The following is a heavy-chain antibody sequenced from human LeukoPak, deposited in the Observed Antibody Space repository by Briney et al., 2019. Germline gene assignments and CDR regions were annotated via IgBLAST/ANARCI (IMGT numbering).Heavy chain of an antibody. CDR2: ITGSGDRT. D-gene: IGHD4-17*01. V-gene: IGHV3-23*01. Sequence: GGSLRLSCVASGFPSSNYWMSWVRQAPGKGLEWVSSITGSGDRTQYADSVQGRFTISRDNSKNTLYLQMNSLRAEDTAVYYCAKDPNGDYIGTFDIWGQGTMVTVSP. J-gene: IGHJ3*02. CDR1: GFPSSNYW. CDR3: AKDPNGDYIGTFDI.